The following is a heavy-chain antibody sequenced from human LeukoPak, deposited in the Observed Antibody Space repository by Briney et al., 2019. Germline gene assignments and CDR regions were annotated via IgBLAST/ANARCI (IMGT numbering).Heavy chain of an antibody. V-gene: IGHV3-23*01. J-gene: IGHJ4*02. CDR1: GFTFSSYA. Sequence: SGGSLRLSCAASGFTFSSYAMSWVRQAPGKGLEWVSAISGSGGSTYYADSVKGRFTISRDNSKNTLYLQMNSLRAEDTAVYYCAKGRRGYSYGYNDFDYWGQGTLVTVSS. CDR2: ISGSGGST. D-gene: IGHD5-18*01. CDR3: AKGRRGYSYGYNDFDY.